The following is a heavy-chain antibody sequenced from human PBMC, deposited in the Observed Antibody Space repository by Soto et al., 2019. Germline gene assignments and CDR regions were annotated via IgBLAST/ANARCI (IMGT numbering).Heavy chain of an antibody. V-gene: IGHV3-48*03. CDR1: GFTFSSYE. J-gene: IGHJ4*02. CDR3: ARERSYDSSGYYG. Sequence: EVQLVESGGGLVQAGGSLRLSCAASGFTFSSYEMNWVRQAPGKGLEWVSYISSSGSTIYYADSVKGRFTISRDNAKNSLYLQMNSLRAEDTAVYYCARERSYDSSGYYGWGQGTLVTVSS. D-gene: IGHD3-22*01. CDR2: ISSSGSTI.